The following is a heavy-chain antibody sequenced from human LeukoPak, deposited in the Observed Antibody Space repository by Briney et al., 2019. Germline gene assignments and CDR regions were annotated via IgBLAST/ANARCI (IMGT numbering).Heavy chain of an antibody. V-gene: IGHV1-24*01. D-gene: IGHD6-6*01. CDR3: ARHFACSSSSYFDY. Sequence: ASVKVSCKVSGYSLTELSMHWVRQAPGKGLEWMGGFDPEDGETIYAQKFQGRVTMTEDTSTDTAYMELSSLRSEDTAVYYCARHFACSSSSYFDYWGQGSLVTVSS. J-gene: IGHJ4*02. CDR1: GYSLTELS. CDR2: FDPEDGET.